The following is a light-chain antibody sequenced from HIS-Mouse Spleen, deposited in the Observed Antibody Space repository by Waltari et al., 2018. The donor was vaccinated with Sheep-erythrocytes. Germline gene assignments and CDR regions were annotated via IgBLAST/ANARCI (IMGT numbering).Light chain of an antibody. CDR2: YFS. CDR1: SSDVGGYNY. Sequence: QSALTQPRSVSGSPGQSVTISCTGTSSDVGGYNYVSWYQQHPSKAPKLMIYYFSKRPSGCTDRFSGSNSGNTASLTISGLQAEDEADYYCCSYTGSYNHVFATGTKVTVL. V-gene: IGLV2-11*01. J-gene: IGLJ1*01. CDR3: CSYTGSYNHV.